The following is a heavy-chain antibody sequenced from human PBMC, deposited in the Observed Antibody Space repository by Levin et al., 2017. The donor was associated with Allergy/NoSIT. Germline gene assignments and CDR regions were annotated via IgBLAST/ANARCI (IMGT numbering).Heavy chain of an antibody. CDR2: IKPDGTDK. CDR1: GFTFDNYW. J-gene: IGHJ5*02. D-gene: IGHD6-19*01. Sequence: GGSLRLSCAASGFTFDNYWMTWVRQSPGKGLEWVANIKPDGTDKYYAESVKGRFTISRDNARSSLFLQMNYLGTADTAVYFCARDTRVGGEAWGQGTLVTVSS. V-gene: IGHV3-7*03. CDR3: ARDTRVGGEA.